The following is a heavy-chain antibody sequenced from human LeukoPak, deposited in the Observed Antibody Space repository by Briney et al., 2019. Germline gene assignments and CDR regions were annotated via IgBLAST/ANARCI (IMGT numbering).Heavy chain of an antibody. J-gene: IGHJ6*03. V-gene: IGHV1-46*01. CDR1: GYTFTSYY. Sequence: ASVKVSCKASGYTFTSYYMHWVRQAPGQGLEWMGLINPTGGSTGYAQKFQGRVTMTRDMSTSTDYMELSSLRSDDTAVYYCARVSYDPDMDVWGKGTTVTVSS. CDR2: INPTGGST. CDR3: ARVSYDPDMDV. D-gene: IGHD3-3*01.